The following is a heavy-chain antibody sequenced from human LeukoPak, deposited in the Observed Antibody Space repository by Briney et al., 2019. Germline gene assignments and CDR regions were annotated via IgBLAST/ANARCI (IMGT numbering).Heavy chain of an antibody. CDR1: GGSISSYY. CDR3: AREKPRYYGSGSYYPDAFDI. CDR2: IYYSGST. V-gene: IGHV4-59*01. Sequence: SETLSLTCTVSGGSISSYYWSWLRQPPGKGLEWIGYIYYSGSTNYNPSLKSRVTISVDTSKNQFSLKLSSVTAADTAVYYCAREKPRYYGSGSYYPDAFDIWGQGTMVTVSS. J-gene: IGHJ3*02. D-gene: IGHD3-10*01.